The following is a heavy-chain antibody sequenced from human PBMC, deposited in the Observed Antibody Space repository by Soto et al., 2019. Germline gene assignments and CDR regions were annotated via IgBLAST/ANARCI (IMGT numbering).Heavy chain of an antibody. V-gene: IGHV1-69*13. Sequence: SVKVSCKASGGTFSSYAISWVRQAPGQGLEWMGGIIPIFGTANYAQKFQGRVTITADESTSTAYMELSSLRSEDTAVYYCASGGRGSYGLRGYYYFDHWGQGTLVTVSS. CDR2: IIPIFGTA. CDR3: ASGGRGSYGLRGYYYFDH. CDR1: GGTFSSYA. D-gene: IGHD5-18*01. J-gene: IGHJ4*02.